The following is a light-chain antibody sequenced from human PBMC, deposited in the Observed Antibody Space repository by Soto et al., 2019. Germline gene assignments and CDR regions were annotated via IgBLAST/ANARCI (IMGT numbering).Light chain of an antibody. CDR3: QQYYRYPWT. CDR1: QSISYW. CDR2: DAS. Sequence: DIQMNQSPSTLSATVGDRVTITCRASQSISYWLAWYQQKPGKAPKLLIYDASALPRGVPSRFSGSGSGTEFTLTINSLQPDDFATYYCQQYYRYPWTFGQGTKVDIK. J-gene: IGKJ1*01. V-gene: IGKV1-5*01.